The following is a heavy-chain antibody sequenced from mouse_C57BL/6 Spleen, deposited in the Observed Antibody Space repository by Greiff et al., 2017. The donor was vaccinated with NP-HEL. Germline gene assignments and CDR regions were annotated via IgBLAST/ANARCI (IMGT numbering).Heavy chain of an antibody. D-gene: IGHD2-3*01. Sequence: VKLVESGAELARPGASVKMSCKASGYTFTSYTMHWVKQRPGQGLEWIGYINPSSGYTKYNQKFKDEATLTADKSSSTAYMQLSSLTSEDSAVYYCAREDGYYLDYWGQGTTLTVSS. CDR3: AREDGYYLDY. J-gene: IGHJ2*01. CDR1: GYTFTSYT. CDR2: INPSSGYT. V-gene: IGHV1-4*01.